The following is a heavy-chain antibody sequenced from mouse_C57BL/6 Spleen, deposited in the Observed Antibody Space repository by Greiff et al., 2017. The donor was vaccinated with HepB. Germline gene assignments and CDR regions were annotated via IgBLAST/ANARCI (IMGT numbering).Heavy chain of an antibody. D-gene: IGHD2-3*01. CDR2: INPYNGGT. J-gene: IGHJ3*01. V-gene: IGHV1-19*01. CDR3: ARGTGEWLLRAY. Sequence: VQLQQSGPVLVKPGASVKMSCKASGYTFTDYYMNWVKQSHGKSLEWIGVINPYNGGTSYNQKFKGKATLTVDKSSSTAYMELNSLTSEYSAVYYCARGTGEWLLRAYWGQGTLVTVSA. CDR1: GYTFTDYY.